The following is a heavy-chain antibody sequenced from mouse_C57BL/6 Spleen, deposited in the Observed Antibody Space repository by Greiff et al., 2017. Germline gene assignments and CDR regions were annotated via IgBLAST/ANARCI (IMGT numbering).Heavy chain of an antibody. V-gene: IGHV5-12*01. Sequence: EVKLVESGGGLVQPGGSLKLSCAASGFTFSDYYMYWVRQTPEKRLAWVAYISNGGGSTYYPDTVKGRFTISRDNAKNTLYLQMTRLKSEDTAVYYCARHDWGLLGDWGQGTLVTVAA. CDR1: GFTFSDYY. CDR2: ISNGGGST. D-gene: IGHD4-1*01. CDR3: ARHDWGLLGD. J-gene: IGHJ3*01.